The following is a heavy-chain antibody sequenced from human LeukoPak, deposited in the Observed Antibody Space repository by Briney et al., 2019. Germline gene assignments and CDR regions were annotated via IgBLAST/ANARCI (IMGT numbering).Heavy chain of an antibody. D-gene: IGHD6-19*01. V-gene: IGHV4-59*01. J-gene: IGHJ3*02. CDR3: ARVEVAVDAFDI. Sequence: RPSETLSLTCTVSGGSISSYYWSWIRQPPGKELEWIGYIYYSGSTNYNPSLKSRVTISVDTSKNQFSLKLSSVTAADTAVYYCARVEVAVDAFDIWGQGTMVTVSS. CDR1: GGSISSYY. CDR2: IYYSGST.